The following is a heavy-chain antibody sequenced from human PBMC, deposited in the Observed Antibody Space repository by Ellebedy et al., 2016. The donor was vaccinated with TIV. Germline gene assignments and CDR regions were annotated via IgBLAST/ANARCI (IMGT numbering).Heavy chain of an antibody. Sequence: SVKVSXKASRGTFSSYAISWVRQAPGQGLEWMGGIIPIFGTANYAQKFQGRVTITADESTSTAYMELSSLRSEDTAVYYCARAQTEPGYSEALYYYYGMDVWGQGTTVTVSS. D-gene: IGHD1-1*01. CDR1: RGTFSSYA. J-gene: IGHJ6*02. CDR2: IIPIFGTA. V-gene: IGHV1-69*13. CDR3: ARAQTEPGYSEALYYYYGMDV.